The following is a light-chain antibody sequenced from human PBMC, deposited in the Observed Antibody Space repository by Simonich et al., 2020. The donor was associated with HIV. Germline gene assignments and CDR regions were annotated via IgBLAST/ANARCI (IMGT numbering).Light chain of an antibody. J-gene: IGKJ3*01. V-gene: IGKV1-39*01. Sequence: DIQMTQSPSSLSASVGDRVTISCRASQKISTFLNWYQQKPGKAPKLLISVASSLQRGVPSRFSGSGSGTDFTLTISSLQPDDFATYYCQQSYSTPFTFGPGTKVDIK. CDR2: VAS. CDR3: QQSYSTPFT. CDR1: QKISTF.